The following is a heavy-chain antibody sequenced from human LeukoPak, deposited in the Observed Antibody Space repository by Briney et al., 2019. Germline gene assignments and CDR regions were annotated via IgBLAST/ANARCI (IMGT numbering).Heavy chain of an antibody. J-gene: IGHJ5*02. Sequence: SETPSLTCAVYGGSFSGYYWSWIRQPPGKGLEWIGQINHSGSTNYNPSLKSRVTISVDTSKNQFSLKLSSVTAADTAVYHCARAWFGELLSWFDPWGQGTLVTVSA. CDR1: GGSFSGYY. CDR3: ARAWFGELLSWFDP. V-gene: IGHV4-34*01. CDR2: INHSGST. D-gene: IGHD3-10*01.